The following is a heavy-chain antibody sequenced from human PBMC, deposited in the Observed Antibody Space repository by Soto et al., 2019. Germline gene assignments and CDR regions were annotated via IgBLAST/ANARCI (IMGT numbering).Heavy chain of an antibody. V-gene: IGHV2-5*02. CDR1: GFSLNTGGVG. J-gene: IGHJ4*02. CDR2: FYWDDDK. Sequence: QITLKESGPTVVKPTQTLTLTCSLSGFSLNTGGVGVGWIRQPPGKALEWLAVFYWDDDKSWNPSLRDRLTNNREASDDQVVLTVTNMDPVDTGTYYRARRRGGFGGGWTTPYFDYWGQGTLVTVSS. D-gene: IGHD6-19*01. CDR3: ARRRGGFGGGWTTPYFDY.